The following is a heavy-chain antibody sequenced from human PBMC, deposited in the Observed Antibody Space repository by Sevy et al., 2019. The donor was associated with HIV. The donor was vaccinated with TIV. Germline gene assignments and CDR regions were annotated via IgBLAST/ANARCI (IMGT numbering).Heavy chain of an antibody. J-gene: IGHJ4*02. V-gene: IGHV1-24*01. Sequence: ASVKVSCKFSGPTLTELPIHWVRQAPGKRLEWMGRFDPEDGERIYAQKFQGRVTMTEDTSTDTAYMELSSLRSEDTALYYCASTREYYSDNSGYFDYWGQGTLVTVSS. CDR3: ASTREYYSDNSGYFDY. CDR2: FDPEDGER. D-gene: IGHD3-22*01. CDR1: GPTLTELP.